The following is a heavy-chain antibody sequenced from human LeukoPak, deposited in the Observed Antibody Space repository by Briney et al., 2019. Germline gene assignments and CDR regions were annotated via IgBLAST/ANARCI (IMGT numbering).Heavy chain of an antibody. J-gene: IGHJ5*02. Sequence: PGGSLRLSCAASGFTFSSYGMHWVRQAPGKGLEWVAVISYDGSNKYYADSVKGRFTISRDNSKNTLCLQMNSLRAEDTAVYYCAKDPRGSGWYMEAWGQGTLVTVSS. D-gene: IGHD6-19*01. CDR1: GFTFSSYG. CDR3: AKDPRGSGWYMEA. CDR2: ISYDGSNK. V-gene: IGHV3-30*18.